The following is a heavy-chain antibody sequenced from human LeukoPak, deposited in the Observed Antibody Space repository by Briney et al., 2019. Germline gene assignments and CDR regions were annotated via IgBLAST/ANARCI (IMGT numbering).Heavy chain of an antibody. CDR2: INHSGST. J-gene: IGHJ3*02. CDR3: ARVQGGYSGSPIRRAFDI. D-gene: IGHD1-26*01. V-gene: IGHV4-34*01. Sequence: SETLSLTCAVYGGSFSGYYWSWIRQPPGKGLEWIGEINHSGSTNYNPSLKSRVTISVDTSKNQFSLKLSSVTAADTAVYYCARVQGGYSGSPIRRAFDIWGQGTMVTVSS. CDR1: GGSFSGYY.